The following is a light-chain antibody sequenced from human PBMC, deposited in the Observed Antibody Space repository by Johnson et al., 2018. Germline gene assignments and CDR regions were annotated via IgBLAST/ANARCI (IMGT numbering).Light chain of an antibody. V-gene: IGLV1-51*02. Sequence: QSVLTQPPSVSAAPGQKVTISCSGSSSNIGNNYVSWYQQLPGTAPKLLIYENNKRPSGIPDRFSGSKSGTSATLGITGLQTGDEADYYCGTGVSSLSAGNVVGTGTK. CDR3: GTGVSSLSAGNV. CDR2: ENN. CDR1: SSNIGNNY. J-gene: IGLJ1*01.